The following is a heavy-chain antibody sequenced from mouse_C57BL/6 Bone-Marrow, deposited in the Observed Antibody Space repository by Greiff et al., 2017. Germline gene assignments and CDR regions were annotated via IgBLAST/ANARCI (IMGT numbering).Heavy chain of an antibody. CDR3: TKYYYGSSYRAY. D-gene: IGHD1-1*01. CDR1: GYTFTDYE. Sequence: QVQLQPSGAELVRPGASVTLSCKASGYTFTDYEMHWVKQTPVHGLEWIGAIDPETGGTAYNQKFKGKAILTADKSSSTAYMELRSLTSEDSAVYYCTKYYYGSSYRAYWGQGTLVTVSA. V-gene: IGHV1-15*01. CDR2: IDPETGGT. J-gene: IGHJ3*01.